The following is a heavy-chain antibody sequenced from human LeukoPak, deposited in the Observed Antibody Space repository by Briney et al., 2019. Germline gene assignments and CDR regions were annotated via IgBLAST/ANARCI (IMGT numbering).Heavy chain of an antibody. Sequence: SETLSLTCTVSGDSISSSSYYWGRLRQPPGKGLEWIGYIFYSGSTFYNPSLKSRATISVDTSKNQFSLRLSSVTAADTAVYSCARQPRLHPFDYWGQEPWSPSPQ. V-gene: IGHV4-39*01. D-gene: IGHD4-11*01. J-gene: IGHJ4*01. CDR1: GDSISSSSYY. CDR2: IFYSGST. CDR3: ARQPRLHPFDY.